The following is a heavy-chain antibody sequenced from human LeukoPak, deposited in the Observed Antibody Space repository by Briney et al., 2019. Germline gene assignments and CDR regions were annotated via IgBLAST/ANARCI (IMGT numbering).Heavy chain of an antibody. D-gene: IGHD5-12*01. CDR2: IKQDGSEK. CDR1: GFTFSSYW. Sequence: GGSLRLSCAASGFTFSSYWMSWVRQAPGKGLEWVANIKQDGSEKYYVDSVKGRFTISRDNAKNSLYLQMNSLRAEDTAVYYCAREYSGHDYVSFHYYCYYMDVWGKGTTVTISS. CDR3: AREYSGHDYVSFHYYCYYMDV. J-gene: IGHJ6*03. V-gene: IGHV3-7*01.